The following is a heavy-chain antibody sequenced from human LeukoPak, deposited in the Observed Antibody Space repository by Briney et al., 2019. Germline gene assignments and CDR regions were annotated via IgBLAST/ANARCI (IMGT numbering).Heavy chain of an antibody. Sequence: SSETLSLTCTVSGGSISSYYWSWIRQPPGKGLEWIGYIYYSGSTNYNPSLKSRVTISVDTSKNQFSLKLSSVTAADTAVYYCARVSSVTNFDYWGQGTLVTVSS. CDR2: IYYSGST. V-gene: IGHV4-59*01. J-gene: IGHJ4*02. CDR3: ARVSSVTNFDY. D-gene: IGHD4-17*01. CDR1: GGSISSYY.